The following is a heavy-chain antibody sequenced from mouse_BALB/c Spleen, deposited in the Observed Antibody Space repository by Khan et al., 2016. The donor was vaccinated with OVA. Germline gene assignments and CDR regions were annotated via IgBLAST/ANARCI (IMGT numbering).Heavy chain of an antibody. D-gene: IGHD1-1*01. CDR3: TNHGSSSAWFTY. J-gene: IGHJ3*01. CDR1: GYTFTSYW. Sequence: VQLQESGAELAKPGASVKMSCKASGYTFTSYWMHWVKQRPGQGLAWIGYINPSTDYTEYNQKFKDKATLTADKSSSTAYMQLTSLTSEDSAVYYCTNHGSSSAWFTYWGQGTLVTVSA. V-gene: IGHV1-7*01. CDR2: INPSTDYT.